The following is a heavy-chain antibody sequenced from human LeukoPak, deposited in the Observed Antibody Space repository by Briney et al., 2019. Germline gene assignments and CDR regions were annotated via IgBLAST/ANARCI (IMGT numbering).Heavy chain of an antibody. Sequence: PGGSLRLSCAASGFTFDDYAMPWVRQAPGKGLEWVSGISWNSGSIGYADSVKGRFTISRDNAKNSLYLQMNSLRAEDTAVYYCAKDYSGSYPLYYFDYWGQGTLVTVSS. CDR2: ISWNSGSI. V-gene: IGHV3-9*01. D-gene: IGHD1-26*01. CDR3: AKDYSGSYPLYYFDY. J-gene: IGHJ4*02. CDR1: GFTFDDYA.